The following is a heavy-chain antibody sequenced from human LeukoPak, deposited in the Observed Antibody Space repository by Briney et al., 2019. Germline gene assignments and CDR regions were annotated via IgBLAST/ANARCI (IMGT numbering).Heavy chain of an antibody. J-gene: IGHJ4*02. Sequence: SETLSLTCAVYGGSFSGYYWSWIRQPPGKGLEWIGEINHSGSTNYNPSLKSRVTISVDTSKNQFSLKLSSVTAADTAVYYCARRTGYNSVDYWGQRTLVTVSS. CDR3: ARRTGYNSVDY. CDR2: INHSGST. D-gene: IGHD5-24*01. CDR1: GGSFSGYY. V-gene: IGHV4-34*01.